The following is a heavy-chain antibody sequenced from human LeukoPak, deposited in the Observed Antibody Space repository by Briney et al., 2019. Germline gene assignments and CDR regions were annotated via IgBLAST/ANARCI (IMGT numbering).Heavy chain of an antibody. Sequence: GGSLRLSCAASGFTFSGYAMNWVRQAPGKGLEWVSGISGSGAGTYYADSMKGRFTISRDNSKNTLYLQMNSLRADDTAVYYCAKMVREFYTISYYFDYWGQGTLVTVSS. V-gene: IGHV3-23*01. CDR1: GFTFSGYA. D-gene: IGHD2-8*01. CDR2: ISGSGAGT. CDR3: AKMVREFYTISYYFDY. J-gene: IGHJ4*02.